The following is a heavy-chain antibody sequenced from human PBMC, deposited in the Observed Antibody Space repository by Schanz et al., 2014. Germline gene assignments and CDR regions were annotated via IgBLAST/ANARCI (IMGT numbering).Heavy chain of an antibody. Sequence: EVQLLESGGGLVQPGGSLRLSCAASGFTFSTSAMSWVRQVPGQGLEWVLAILGLASTTYYADSVKGRFTISRDNSKNRPYMQKNSLMSEDTAVEYCAKDGPRGAGSDSADDGMDVWGQGTTVTVSS. CDR1: GFTFSTSA. D-gene: IGHD2-21*01. V-gene: IGHV3-23*01. J-gene: IGHJ6*02. CDR3: AKDGPRGAGSDSADDGMDV. CDR2: ILGLASTT.